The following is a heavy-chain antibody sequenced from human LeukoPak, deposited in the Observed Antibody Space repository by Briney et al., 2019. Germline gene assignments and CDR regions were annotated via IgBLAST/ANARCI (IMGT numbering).Heavy chain of an antibody. CDR2: IWCDGSNK. D-gene: IGHD3-22*01. CDR3: ARASRLDSSGYYSGMDV. V-gene: IGHV3-33*01. CDR1: GFTFNNYG. Sequence: PGGSLRLSCAASGFTFNNYGMHWVRQAPGKGLEWVAVIWCDGSNKYYADSVKGRFTISRDNPKNTLYLQMNSLRAEDTAVYYCARASRLDSSGYYSGMDVWGRGTTVTVSS. J-gene: IGHJ6*02.